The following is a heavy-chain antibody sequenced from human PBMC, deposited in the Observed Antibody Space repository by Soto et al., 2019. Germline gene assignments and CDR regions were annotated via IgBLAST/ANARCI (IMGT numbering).Heavy chain of an antibody. CDR2: IIPIFGTA. J-gene: IGHJ6*02. Sequence: QVQLVQSGAEVKKPGSSVKVSCKASGGTFSSYAISWVRQAPGQGLEWMGGIIPIFGTANYAQKFQGRVTITAEESTSTAYMELSRLRSEDTAVYYCSRDLRHHYDFWGGPAEGRIDVWGQGTTVTVSS. CDR1: GGTFSSYA. CDR3: SRDLRHHYDFWGGPAEGRIDV. V-gene: IGHV1-69*12. D-gene: IGHD3-3*01.